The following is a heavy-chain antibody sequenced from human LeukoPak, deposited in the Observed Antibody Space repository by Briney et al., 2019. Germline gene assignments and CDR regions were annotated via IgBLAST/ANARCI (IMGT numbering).Heavy chain of an antibody. V-gene: IGHV1-69*13. CDR2: IIPIFGTA. CDR1: GGTFSSYA. J-gene: IGHJ5*02. D-gene: IGHD2-15*01. Sequence: SVKVSCKASGGTFSSYAISWVRQAPGQGLEWMGGIIPIFGTANCAQKFQGRVTITADESTSTAYMELSSLRSEDTAVYYCAKANVVAAMADWFDPWGQGTLVTVSS. CDR3: AKANVVAAMADWFDP.